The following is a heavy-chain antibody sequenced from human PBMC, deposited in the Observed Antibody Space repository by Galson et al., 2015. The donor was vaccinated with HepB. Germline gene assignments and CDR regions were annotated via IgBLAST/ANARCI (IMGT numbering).Heavy chain of an antibody. V-gene: IGHV5-10-1*01. CDR1: GYDFTNYW. J-gene: IGHJ4*01. CDR2: IDPSISYT. Sequence: QSGAEVKKPGESLRISCQASGYDFTNYWISWVRQMPGKGPEWVGRIDPSISYTDYSPSLQGQVTISVDKSSLTAYLQWDSLKASDPAIYYCARHGPGRTLDYWGQGTLVTVSS. CDR3: ARHGPGRTLDY. D-gene: IGHD2-8*01.